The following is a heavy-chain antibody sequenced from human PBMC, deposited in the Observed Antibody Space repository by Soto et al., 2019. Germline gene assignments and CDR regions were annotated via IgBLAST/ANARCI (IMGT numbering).Heavy chain of an antibody. J-gene: IGHJ4*02. CDR2: ISGNDGKT. CDR3: ARGPSIAVAGRFDY. D-gene: IGHD6-19*01. Sequence: ASVKVSCKASGYRFTNHGISWVRQAPGQGLEWMGWISGNDGKTKYARKFQGRVTMTTDSSTSTAYMEMNGLRDEDTAVYYCARGPSIAVAGRFDYWGQGALVTVSS. CDR1: GYRFTNHG. V-gene: IGHV1-18*01.